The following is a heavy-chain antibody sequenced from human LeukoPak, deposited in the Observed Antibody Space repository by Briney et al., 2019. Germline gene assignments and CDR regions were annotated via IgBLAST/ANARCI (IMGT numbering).Heavy chain of an antibody. CDR3: ARIMGEPYSGSYRTPAEQRDAFDI. D-gene: IGHD1-26*01. Sequence: GASVKISCKASGYTFTDYYMHWVQQATGKGREWMGRVDPEDGETIYAEKVQGRVTMTRDTSTSTVYMELSSLRSEDTAVYYCARIMGEPYSGSYRTPAEQRDAFDIWGQGTMVTVSS. V-gene: IGHV1-69-2*01. J-gene: IGHJ3*02. CDR2: VDPEDGET. CDR1: GYTFTDYY.